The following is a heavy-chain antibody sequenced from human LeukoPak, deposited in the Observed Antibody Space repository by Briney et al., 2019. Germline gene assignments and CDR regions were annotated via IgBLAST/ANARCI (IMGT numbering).Heavy chain of an antibody. Sequence: GGSLRLSCAASGFTVSSNYMSWVRQAPGKGLEWVSVIYSGGSTYYADSVKGRFTISRDNSKNTLYLQMNSLRAEDTAVYYCARHEGSYLNWFDPWGQGTLATVSS. V-gene: IGHV3-66*04. J-gene: IGHJ5*02. D-gene: IGHD2-15*01. CDR1: GFTVSSNY. CDR3: ARHEGSYLNWFDP. CDR2: IYSGGST.